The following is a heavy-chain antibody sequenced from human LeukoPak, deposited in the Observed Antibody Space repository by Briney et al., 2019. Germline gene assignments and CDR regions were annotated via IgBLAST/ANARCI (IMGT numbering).Heavy chain of an antibody. D-gene: IGHD3-22*01. CDR3: AKDSPDSSGYFSWFDP. V-gene: IGHV3-30*18. J-gene: IGHJ5*02. CDR2: ISYDGSNK. Sequence: GGSLRLSCAASGFTFSSYGMHWVRQAPGKGLEWVAVISYDGSNKYYADSVKGRFTISRDNSKNKLYLQMNSLRAEDTAVYYCAKDSPDSSGYFSWFDPWGQGTLVTVSS. CDR1: GFTFSSYG.